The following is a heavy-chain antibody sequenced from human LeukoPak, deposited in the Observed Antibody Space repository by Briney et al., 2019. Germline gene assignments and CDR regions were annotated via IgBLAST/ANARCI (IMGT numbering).Heavy chain of an antibody. D-gene: IGHD3-10*01. Sequence: ASVKVSCKASGYTFTGYYMHWVRQAPGQGLEWMGWINPNSGGTNYAQKFQGRVTMTRDTSISTAYMELSRLRSDDTAVYYCARGPSYYYGSGSYYPYYYYYMDVWGKGTTVTVSS. CDR1: GYTFTGYY. V-gene: IGHV1-2*02. J-gene: IGHJ6*03. CDR3: ARGPSYYYGSGSYYPYYYYYMDV. CDR2: INPNSGGT.